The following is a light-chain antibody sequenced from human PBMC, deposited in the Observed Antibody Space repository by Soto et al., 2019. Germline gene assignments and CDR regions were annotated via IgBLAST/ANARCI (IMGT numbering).Light chain of an antibody. CDR1: QRVTSN. Sequence: EIVMTQSPATLSVSPGERATLSCRASQRVTSNLAWYQQKPGQAPRLLIYGASTRATRIPARFSGSGSGTEFTLTISSLQSEDFVVYYCQQYNNWPPTFGQGTRLEIK. J-gene: IGKJ5*01. CDR3: QQYNNWPPT. CDR2: GAS. V-gene: IGKV3-15*01.